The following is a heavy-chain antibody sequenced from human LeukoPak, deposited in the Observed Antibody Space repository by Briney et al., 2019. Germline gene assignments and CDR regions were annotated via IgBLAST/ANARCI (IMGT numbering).Heavy chain of an antibody. D-gene: IGHD3-22*01. Sequence: ASVKVSCKASGGTFSSYAISWVRQAPGQGLEWMGGIIPIFGTANYAQKFQGRVTITADKSTSTAYMELSSLRPEDTAVYYCASTNYYDSSPSDYWGQGTLVTVSS. J-gene: IGHJ4*02. V-gene: IGHV1-69*06. CDR3: ASTNYYDSSPSDY. CDR1: GGTFSSYA. CDR2: IIPIFGTA.